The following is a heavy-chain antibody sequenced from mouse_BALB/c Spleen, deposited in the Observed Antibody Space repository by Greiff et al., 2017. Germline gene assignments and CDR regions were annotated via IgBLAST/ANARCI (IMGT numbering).Heavy chain of an antibody. J-gene: IGHJ3*01. V-gene: IGHV2-6-7*01. CDR2: IWGDGST. D-gene: IGHD2-14*01. CDR1: GFSLTGYG. Sequence: QVQLQQSGPGLVAPSQSLSITCTVSGFSLTGYGVNWVRQPPGKGLEWLGMIWGDGSTDYNSALKSRLSISKDNSKSQVFLKMNSLQTDDTARYYCARASAYRYDAWFAYWGQGTLVTVSA. CDR3: ARASAYRYDAWFAY.